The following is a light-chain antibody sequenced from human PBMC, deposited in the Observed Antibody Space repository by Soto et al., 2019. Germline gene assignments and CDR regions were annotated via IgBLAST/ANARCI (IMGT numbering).Light chain of an antibody. Sequence: QSALTQPPSASGSPGQSVTISCTGSSSDVGGYDYVSWYQQHPGKAPKLMIYAVTERPSGVPDRFSGSKSGNTASLTVSGLQAEDEADYYCSSYAASNIPYVLGTGTKVTVL. V-gene: IGLV2-8*01. J-gene: IGLJ1*01. CDR3: SSYAASNIPYV. CDR2: AVT. CDR1: SSDVGGYDY.